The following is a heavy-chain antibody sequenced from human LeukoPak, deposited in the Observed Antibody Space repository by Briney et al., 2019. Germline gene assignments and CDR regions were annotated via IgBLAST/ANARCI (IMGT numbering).Heavy chain of an antibody. CDR1: GYTFTGYY. CDR2: INPNSGGT. J-gene: IGHJ5*02. Sequence: ASVKVSCKASGYTFTGYYMHWVRQALGQGLEWMGWINPNSGGTNYAQKFQGRVTMTGDTSISTAYMELSRLRSDDTAVYYCARDDPGRYCSSTSCYVNWFDPWGQGTLVTVSS. CDR3: ARDDPGRYCSSTSCYVNWFDP. D-gene: IGHD2-2*01. V-gene: IGHV1-2*02.